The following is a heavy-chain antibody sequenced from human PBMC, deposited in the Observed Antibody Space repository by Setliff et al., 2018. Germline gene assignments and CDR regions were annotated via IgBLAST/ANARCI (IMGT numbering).Heavy chain of an antibody. D-gene: IGHD2-2*01. Sequence: SETLSLTCTVSGGSISSSSYYWGWIRQPPGKGLEWIGSIYYSGSTYYNPSLKSRVTISVDTSKNQFSLKLSSVTAADTAVYYCARGVYCSSTSCSPGLNWFDPWGQGTLGTVS. CDR2: IYYSGST. CDR1: GGSISSSSYY. V-gene: IGHV4-39*01. CDR3: ARGVYCSSTSCSPGLNWFDP. J-gene: IGHJ5*02.